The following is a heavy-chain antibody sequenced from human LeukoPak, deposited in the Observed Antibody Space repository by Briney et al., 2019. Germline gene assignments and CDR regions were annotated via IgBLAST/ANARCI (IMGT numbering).Heavy chain of an antibody. Sequence: GGSLRLSCAASGFTFSSYWMSWIRQAPGKGLEWVSYIGSSSSYTNYADSVKGRFTISRDNAKNSLYLQMNSLRAEDTAVYYCARDPVIYCSGGSCYSRGYYYYGMDVWGQGTTVTVSS. CDR1: GFTFSSYW. CDR2: IGSSSSYT. V-gene: IGHV3-11*05. CDR3: ARDPVIYCSGGSCYSRGYYYYGMDV. J-gene: IGHJ6*02. D-gene: IGHD2-15*01.